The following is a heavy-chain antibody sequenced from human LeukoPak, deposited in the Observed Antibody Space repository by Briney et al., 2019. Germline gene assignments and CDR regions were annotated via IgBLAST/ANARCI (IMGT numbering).Heavy chain of an antibody. CDR2: ISSDGSST. CDR1: GFTFSSYW. V-gene: IGHV3-74*01. J-gene: IGHJ6*03. Sequence: GGSLRLSCAASGFTFSSYWMHWVRQAPGKGLVWVSRISSDGSSTAYADSVKGRFTISRDNAKNSLYLQMNSLRAEDTAVYYCARDSYYYYMDVWGKGTTVTISS. CDR3: ARDSYYYYMDV.